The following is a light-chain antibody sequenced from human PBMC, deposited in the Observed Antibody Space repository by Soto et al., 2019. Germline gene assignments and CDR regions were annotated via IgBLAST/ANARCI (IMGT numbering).Light chain of an antibody. CDR1: QSVSSSY. CDR2: GAS. Sequence: EIVLTQSPGTPSLSPGERATLSCRASQSVSSSYLAWYQQKPGQAPRLLIYGASRRATGIPDRFSRSGSGTDFTLTISRLEPEDFAVYYCQQYGSSPQTFGQGTKVEI. CDR3: QQYGSSPQT. V-gene: IGKV3-20*01. J-gene: IGKJ1*01.